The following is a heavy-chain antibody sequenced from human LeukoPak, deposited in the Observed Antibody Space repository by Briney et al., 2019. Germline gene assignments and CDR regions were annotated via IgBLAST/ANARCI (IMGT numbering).Heavy chain of an antibody. CDR2: ISSSSSYI. Sequence: PGGSLRLSCAASGFTFSHYAMNWVRQAPGMGLEWVSSISSSSSYIYYADSVKGRFTISRDNTKNSLYLQMNSLRAEDTAVYYCARFQGAHYWGQGTLVTVSS. V-gene: IGHV3-21*01. CDR1: GFTFSHYA. J-gene: IGHJ4*02. CDR3: ARFQGAHY. D-gene: IGHD4/OR15-4a*01.